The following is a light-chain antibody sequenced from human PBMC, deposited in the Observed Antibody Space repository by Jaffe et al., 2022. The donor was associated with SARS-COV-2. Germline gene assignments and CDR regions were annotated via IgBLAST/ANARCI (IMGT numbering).Light chain of an antibody. CDR2: GNN. V-gene: IGLV1-40*01. Sequence: QSVLTQPPSVSGAPGQRVTISCTGSSSNIGAGFDVHWSQQFPGTAPKLLIYGNNNRPSGVPDRFSGSKSGTSASLAITGLQAEDEADYYCQSYDSSLSGVVFGGGTKLTVL. CDR1: SSNIGAGFD. J-gene: IGLJ2*01. CDR3: QSYDSSLSGVV.